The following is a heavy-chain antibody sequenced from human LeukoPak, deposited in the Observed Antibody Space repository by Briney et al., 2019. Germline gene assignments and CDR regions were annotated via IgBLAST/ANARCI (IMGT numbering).Heavy chain of an antibody. Sequence: TGGSLRLSCAASGFTFSSYSMNWVRQAPGKGLEWVSGISWNSGSIGYADSVKGRFTISRDNAKNSLYLQMNSLRAEDTALYYCAKDKGVYYDTSFDYWGQETLVTVSS. CDR3: AKDKGVYYDTSFDY. CDR1: GFTFSSYS. CDR2: ISWNSGSI. D-gene: IGHD3-22*01. J-gene: IGHJ4*02. V-gene: IGHV3-9*01.